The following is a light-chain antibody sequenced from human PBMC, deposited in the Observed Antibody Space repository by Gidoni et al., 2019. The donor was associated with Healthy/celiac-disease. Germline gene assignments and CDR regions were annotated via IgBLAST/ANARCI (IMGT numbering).Light chain of an antibody. CDR1: QSVLYSSNNKNY. V-gene: IGKV4-1*01. CDR2: WAP. CDR3: QQYYSTPQT. J-gene: IGKJ1*01. Sequence: DIVMTQSPDSLAVSLGERATINCKSSQSVLYSSNNKNYLAWYQQKPGQPPKLLIYWAPTRESGVPDRFSGSGSGTDFTLTISSLQAEDVAVYYCQQYYSTPQTFGQGTKVEIK.